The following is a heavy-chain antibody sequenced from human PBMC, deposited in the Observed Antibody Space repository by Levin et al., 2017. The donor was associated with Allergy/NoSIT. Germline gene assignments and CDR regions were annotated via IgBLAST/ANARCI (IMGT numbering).Heavy chain of an antibody. CDR2: INPDGRET. D-gene: IGHD4-17*01. V-gene: IGHV3-74*01. CDR3: SSIGYGEYVVAY. CDR1: GITFSKYW. J-gene: IGHJ4*02. Sequence: TGGSLRLSCEASGITFSKYWMHWVRQAPGKGLVWVSRINPDGRETTYADSVKGRFTISRDNAKNTVYLQMNSLGTEDTAVYYCSSIGYGEYVVAYWGQGTLVTVSS.